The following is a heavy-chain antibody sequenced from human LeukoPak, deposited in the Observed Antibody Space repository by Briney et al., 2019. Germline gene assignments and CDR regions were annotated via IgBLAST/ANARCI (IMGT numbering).Heavy chain of an antibody. CDR1: GGSISSGDYY. V-gene: IGHV4-30-4*01. D-gene: IGHD2-21*02. Sequence: PSETLSLTCTVSGGSISSGDYYWSWIRQPPGKGLEWIGYIYYSGSTYYNPSLKSRVTISVDTSKNQFSLKLSSVTAADTAVYYCARETTGGGDEGHAFVIWGQGTMVTVSS. J-gene: IGHJ3*02. CDR3: ARETTGGGDEGHAFVI. CDR2: IYYSGST.